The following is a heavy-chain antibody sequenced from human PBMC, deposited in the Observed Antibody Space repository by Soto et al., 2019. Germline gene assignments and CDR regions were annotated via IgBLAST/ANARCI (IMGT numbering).Heavy chain of an antibody. D-gene: IGHD3-16*01. V-gene: IGHV3-30*05. J-gene: IGHJ6*02. Sequence: QVQLVESGGGVVQPGTSLRLSCVGSGFTFRSFVIHWVRQAPGRGLEWVALTSYDGTNKYFGGSVKGRFTISRDNSRNTVDLQMDSLRLESTALYYCARCVTTGGLDVWGQGTLVTVSS. CDR2: TSYDGTNK. CDR3: ARCVTTGGLDV. CDR1: GFTFRSFV.